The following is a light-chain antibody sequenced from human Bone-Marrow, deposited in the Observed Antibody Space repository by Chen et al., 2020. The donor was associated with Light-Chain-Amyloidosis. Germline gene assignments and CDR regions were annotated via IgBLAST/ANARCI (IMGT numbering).Light chain of an antibody. J-gene: IGKJ4*01. Sequence: EIVLKQSPGTLSLSPGEGANLSCRASQTISSNYLTWYQQKLGQAPRLLIYGSSSRATGIPDRFTGSGSGTDFTLTINRLEPEDFAMYYCQQYGTSPLTFGGGTKVEIK. CDR2: GSS. V-gene: IGKV3-20*01. CDR1: QTISSNY. CDR3: QQYGTSPLT.